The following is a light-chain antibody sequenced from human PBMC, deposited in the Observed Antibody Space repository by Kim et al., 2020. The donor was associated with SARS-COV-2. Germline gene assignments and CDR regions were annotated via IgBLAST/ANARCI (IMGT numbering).Light chain of an antibody. V-gene: IGLV3-19*01. CDR2: GKN. CDR3: NSRDSSGYHFV. CDR1: SLRTYY. J-gene: IGLJ1*01. Sequence: ALGQTVRITCQGDSLRTYYASWYQQKPGQAPILVIYGKNRRPSGIPDRISGSSSGNTASLTITGAQAEDEADYYCNSRDSSGYHFVFGTGTKVTVL.